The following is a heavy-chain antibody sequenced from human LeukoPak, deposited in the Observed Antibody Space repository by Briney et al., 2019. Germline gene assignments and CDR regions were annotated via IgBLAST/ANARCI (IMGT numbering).Heavy chain of an antibody. CDR3: AKGPYNWNDVGGWFDP. CDR2: ISYDGSNK. D-gene: IGHD1-20*01. V-gene: IGHV3-30*18. Sequence: PGGSLRLSCAASGFTFSSYGMHWVRHAPGKGLEGVAVISYDGSNKYYADSVKGRFTISRDNSKNTLYLQMNSLRAEDTAVYYCAKGPYNWNDVGGWFDPWGQGTLVTVSS. J-gene: IGHJ5*02. CDR1: GFTFSSYG.